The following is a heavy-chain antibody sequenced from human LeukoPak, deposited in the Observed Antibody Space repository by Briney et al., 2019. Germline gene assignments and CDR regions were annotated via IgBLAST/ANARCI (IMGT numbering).Heavy chain of an antibody. Sequence: GGSLRLSCAASGFTFSSYGMHWVRQAPGKGLVWVAVISYDGSNKYYADSVKGRFTISRDNSKNTLYLQMNSLRAEDTAVYYCARSIVGATPDYWGQGTLVTVPS. CDR3: ARSIVGATPDY. J-gene: IGHJ4*02. CDR1: GFTFSSYG. V-gene: IGHV3-30*03. D-gene: IGHD1-26*01. CDR2: ISYDGSNK.